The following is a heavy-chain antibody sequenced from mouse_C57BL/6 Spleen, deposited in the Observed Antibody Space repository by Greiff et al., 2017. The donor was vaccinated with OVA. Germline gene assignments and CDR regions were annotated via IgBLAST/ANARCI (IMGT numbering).Heavy chain of an antibody. CDR3: ARGLGYDYPWFAY. CDR2: IYPGDGDT. J-gene: IGHJ3*01. Sequence: QVQLQQSGPELVKPGASVKISCKASGYAFSSSWMNWVKQRPGKGLEWIGRIYPGDGDTNYNGKFKGKATLTADKSSSTAYMQLSSLTSEDSAVYFCARGLGYDYPWFAYWGQGTLVTVSA. D-gene: IGHD2-4*01. CDR1: GYAFSSSW. V-gene: IGHV1-82*01.